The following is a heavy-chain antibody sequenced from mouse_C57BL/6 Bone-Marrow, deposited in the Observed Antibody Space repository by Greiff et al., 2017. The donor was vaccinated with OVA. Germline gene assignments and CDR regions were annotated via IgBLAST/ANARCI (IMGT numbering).Heavy chain of an antibody. J-gene: IGHJ4*01. CDR3: ARLFYGKAMDD. D-gene: IGHD2-1*01. CDR1: GFTFSSYG. V-gene: IGHV5-6*01. CDR2: ISSGGSYT. Sequence: EVQGVESGGDLVKPGGSLKLSCAASGFTFSSYGMSWVRQTPDKRLEWVATISSGGSYTYSPDSVKGRFTISRDNAKNTLYLQMSSLKSEDTAMYYCARLFYGKAMDDWGQGTSVTVSS.